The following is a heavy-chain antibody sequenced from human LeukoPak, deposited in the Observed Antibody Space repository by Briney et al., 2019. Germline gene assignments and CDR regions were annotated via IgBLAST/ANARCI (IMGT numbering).Heavy chain of an antibody. CDR2: ISAYNGNT. CDR1: GYTFTSYG. Sequence: ASVKVSCKASGYTFTSYGISWVRQAPGQGLDWMGWISAYNGNTNYAQKLQGRVTMTTDTSTSTAYMELRSLRSDDTAVYYCARDDYGDYETSYYYYGMDVWGKGTTVTVSS. D-gene: IGHD4-17*01. CDR3: ARDDYGDYETSYYYYGMDV. V-gene: IGHV1-18*04. J-gene: IGHJ6*04.